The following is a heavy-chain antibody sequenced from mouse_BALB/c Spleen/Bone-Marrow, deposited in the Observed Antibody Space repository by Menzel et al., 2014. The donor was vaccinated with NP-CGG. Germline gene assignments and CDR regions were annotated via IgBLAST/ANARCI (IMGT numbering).Heavy chain of an antibody. CDR3: ARSRTGTYFDY. V-gene: IGHV1-7*01. Sequence: QVQLQQSGAELAKPGASVKMSCKASGYTFTSYWMHWVKQRPGQGLEWIGYINPSTGYTGYNQKFKDKATLTADKSSSTAYMQLSSLTSEDSAVYYCARSRTGTYFDYWGQGTTLTVSS. CDR1: GYTFTSYW. J-gene: IGHJ2*01. CDR2: INPSTGYT. D-gene: IGHD4-1*01.